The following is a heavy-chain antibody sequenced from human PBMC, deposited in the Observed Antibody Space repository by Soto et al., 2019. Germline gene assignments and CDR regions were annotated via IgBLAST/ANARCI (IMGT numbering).Heavy chain of an antibody. V-gene: IGHV6-1*01. J-gene: IGHJ4*02. CDR3: ARGVAGTGFDL. Sequence: QTLSLTWAISGYSVSSNTAAWNLIRSSPSRGLEWLGRTYYRSNWRHDYAVSVKSRITVNPDTSKNHFSLQLNSVTPDDTAVYYCARGVAGTGFDLWGQGTLVTVSS. D-gene: IGHD6-19*01. CDR2: TYYRSNWRH. CDR1: GYSVSSNTAA.